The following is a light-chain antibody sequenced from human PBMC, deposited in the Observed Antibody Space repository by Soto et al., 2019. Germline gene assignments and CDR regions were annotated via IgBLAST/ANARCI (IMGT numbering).Light chain of an antibody. CDR1: QSVSSY. J-gene: IGKJ2*02. CDR3: QQRGSWPRT. V-gene: IGKV3-11*01. CDR2: DAS. Sequence: EIVLTQSPATLSLSPGERATLSCRASQSVSSYLAWYQQKPGQAPRLLIYDASNRATGIPARFSGSGSGTDFPLTISSLEPEDCAVYYCQQRGSWPRTFGQGTKLEIK.